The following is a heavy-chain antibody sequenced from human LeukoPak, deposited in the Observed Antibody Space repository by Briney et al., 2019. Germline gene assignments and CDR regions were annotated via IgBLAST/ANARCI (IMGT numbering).Heavy chain of an antibody. D-gene: IGHD2-21*01. CDR3: AAGGSDLFDY. V-gene: IGHV4-34*01. Sequence: SETLSLTCAVYGGSFSGYYWSWIRQPPGKGLEWIGEINHSGSTNYNPSLKSRVTISLDTSKNQFSLKLSSVTAADTAVYYCAAGGSDLFDYWGQGTLVTVSS. CDR2: INHSGST. J-gene: IGHJ4*02. CDR1: GGSFSGYY.